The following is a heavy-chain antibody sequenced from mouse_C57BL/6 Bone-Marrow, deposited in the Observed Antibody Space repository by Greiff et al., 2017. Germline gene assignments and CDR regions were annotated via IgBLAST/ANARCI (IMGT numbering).Heavy chain of an antibody. Sequence: VQLKESGPVLVKPGASVKMSCKASGYTFTDYYMNWVKQSHRKSLEWIGVINPYNGGTSYNQKFKGKATLTVDKSSSTAYMELTSLTSEDSAVYSGARGGTTVVAHWYFDVWGTGTTVTVSS. CDR3: ARGGTTVVAHWYFDV. CDR1: GYTFTDYY. V-gene: IGHV1-19*01. D-gene: IGHD1-1*01. CDR2: INPYNGGT. J-gene: IGHJ1*03.